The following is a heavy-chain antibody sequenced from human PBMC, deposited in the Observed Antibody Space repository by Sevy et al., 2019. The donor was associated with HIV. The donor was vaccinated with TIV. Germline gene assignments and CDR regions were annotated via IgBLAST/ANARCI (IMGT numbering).Heavy chain of an antibody. CDR2: MNPNNGNR. CDR1: GYTFSNHD. Sequence: ASVKVSCKSSGYTFSNHDINWVRQAPGQGLEWMGWMNPNNGNRGYLQKFQDRVTMSRDSSIATAYMELRGLTSDDTAVYYCARDPSGNYLTPHYRDYYGSDVWGQGTAVTVSS. V-gene: IGHV1-8*01. CDR3: ARDPSGNYLTPHYRDYYGSDV. D-gene: IGHD1-7*01. J-gene: IGHJ6*02.